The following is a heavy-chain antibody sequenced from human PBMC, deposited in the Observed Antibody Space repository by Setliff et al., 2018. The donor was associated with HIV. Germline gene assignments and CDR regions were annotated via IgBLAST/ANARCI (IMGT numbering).Heavy chain of an antibody. J-gene: IGHJ3*02. D-gene: IGHD3-22*01. CDR2: IYYSGST. Sequence: SETLSLTCTVSGGYITTYYWSWIRQPPGKGLEWIGYIYYSGSTNYNPAHKSRVTISVDTSKNQFSLKLSSVTAADTAVYYCARLHYYDRSGLTVGAFDIWGQGTMVTVSS. CDR1: GGYITTYY. V-gene: IGHV4-59*08. CDR3: ARLHYYDRSGLTVGAFDI.